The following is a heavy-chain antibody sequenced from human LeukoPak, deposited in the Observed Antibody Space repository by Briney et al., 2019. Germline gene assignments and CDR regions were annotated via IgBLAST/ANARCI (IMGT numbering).Heavy chain of an antibody. CDR2: IKQDGSEK. J-gene: IGHJ4*02. V-gene: IGHV3-7*01. CDR3: ASRSSSWYYFDY. CDR1: GFTFSSYA. D-gene: IGHD6-13*01. Sequence: QSGGSLRLSCAASGFTFSSYAMSWVRQAPGKGLEWVANIKQDGSEKYYVDSVKGRFTISRDNAKNSLYLQMNSLRAEDTAVYYCASRSSSWYYFDYWGQGTLVTVSS.